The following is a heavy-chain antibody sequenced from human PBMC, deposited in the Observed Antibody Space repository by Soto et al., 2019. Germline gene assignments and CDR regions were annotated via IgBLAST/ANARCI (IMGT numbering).Heavy chain of an antibody. CDR1: GYRFTSYW. CDR3: ARHSVPAAIQDYYSGLDV. J-gene: IGHJ6*02. CDR2: IYPGDSDT. V-gene: IGHV5-51*01. Sequence: GQSPKISCKGSGYRFTSYWFGWLRQMPGKGLEWKGIIYPGDSDTRYSPSFQGQVTISADKSISTAYLQWSSLKASDTAMYYCARHSVPAAIQDYYSGLDVWGQGTTVTVSS. D-gene: IGHD2-2*01.